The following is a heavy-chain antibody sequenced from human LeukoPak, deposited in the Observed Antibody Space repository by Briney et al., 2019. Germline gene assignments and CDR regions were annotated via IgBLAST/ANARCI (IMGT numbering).Heavy chain of an antibody. CDR3: AREGMTTASSYYYYYMDV. V-gene: IGHV1-2*02. Sequence: GASVKVSCKASGYTFTGYYMNWVRQAPGQGLEWMGWINPNSGGTNYAQKFQGRVTMTRDTSISTAYMELSRLRSDDTAVYYCAREGMTTASSYYYYYMDVWGKGTTVTVSS. CDR2: INPNSGGT. CDR1: GYTFTGYY. D-gene: IGHD4-11*01. J-gene: IGHJ6*03.